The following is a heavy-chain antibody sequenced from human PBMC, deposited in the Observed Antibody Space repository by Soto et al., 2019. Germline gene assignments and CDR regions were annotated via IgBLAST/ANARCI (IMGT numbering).Heavy chain of an antibody. D-gene: IGHD6-13*01. CDR2: INTDNGNT. Sequence: QVQLVQSGAEAKKPGASVRVSCKASGYTFASFVIHWVRQAAAQRLAWMGWINTDNGNTKYSQKFQGRVTITRDTSASTAYMELRSMISEDTAVYYYAREKPGYWKGPFDYGGHGHQVSVSS. J-gene: IGHJ4*01. CDR3: AREKPGYWKGPFDY. CDR1: GYTFASFV. V-gene: IGHV1-3*04.